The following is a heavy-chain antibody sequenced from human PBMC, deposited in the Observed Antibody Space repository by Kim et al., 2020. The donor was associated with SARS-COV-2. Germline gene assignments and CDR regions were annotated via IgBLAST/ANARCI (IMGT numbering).Heavy chain of an antibody. CDR2: ISAYNGNT. D-gene: IGHD2-2*01. V-gene: IGHV1-18*04. CDR1: GYTFTSYG. Sequence: ASVNVSCKASGYTFTSYGISWVRQAPGQGLEWMGWISAYNGNTNYAQKLQGRVTMTTDTSTSTAYMELRSLRSDDTAVYYCARAFDCSSTSCYTRSYYYYYGMDVWGQGTTVTVSS. J-gene: IGHJ6*02. CDR3: ARAFDCSSTSCYTRSYYYYYGMDV.